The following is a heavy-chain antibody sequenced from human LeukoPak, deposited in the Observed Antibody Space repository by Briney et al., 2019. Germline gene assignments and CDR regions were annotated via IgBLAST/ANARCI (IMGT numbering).Heavy chain of an antibody. D-gene: IGHD3-22*01. CDR3: ANLSGDYHDSSGYFYYYYMDI. CDR1: GYTFTGYY. Sequence: ASVKVSCKASGYTFTGYYMHWVRQAPGQGLEWMGWINPNRGGTNYAQKFQGRVTMTRDTSISTAYMELSRLRSDDTAVYYCANLSGDYHDSSGYFYYYYMDIWGKGTTVTVSS. CDR2: INPNRGGT. V-gene: IGHV1-2*02. J-gene: IGHJ6*03.